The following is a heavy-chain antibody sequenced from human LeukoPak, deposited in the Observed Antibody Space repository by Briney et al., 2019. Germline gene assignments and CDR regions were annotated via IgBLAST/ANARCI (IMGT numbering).Heavy chain of an antibody. J-gene: IGHJ4*02. Sequence: GGSLRLSCAASGFTFSSYWMHWVRQAPGKGLVWVSRVNSDGSSTSYADSVKGRFTISRDNAKNTLYLQMNSLRAEDTAVYYCAREDYGDYFDYWGQGTLVTVSS. CDR2: VNSDGSST. CDR1: GFTFSSYW. CDR3: AREDYGDYFDY. V-gene: IGHV3-74*01. D-gene: IGHD4-17*01.